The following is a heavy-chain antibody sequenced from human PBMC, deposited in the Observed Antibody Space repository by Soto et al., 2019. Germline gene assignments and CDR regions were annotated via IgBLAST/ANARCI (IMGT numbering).Heavy chain of an antibody. D-gene: IGHD3-22*01. CDR2: IAWNSDEI. CDR1: GFTFDDYA. CDR3: AASGGFDSSGYSGYYYGMDV. Sequence: EVQLVESGGGLVQPGRSLRLCCAASGFTFDDYAMHWVRQRPGRGLEWVSGIAWNSDEIGYRDSVQGRFSISRDNAKKYLYLQMSRLRPVDPALYYCAASGGFDSSGYSGYYYGMDVWGQGTTVTVSS. V-gene: IGHV3-9*01. J-gene: IGHJ6*02.